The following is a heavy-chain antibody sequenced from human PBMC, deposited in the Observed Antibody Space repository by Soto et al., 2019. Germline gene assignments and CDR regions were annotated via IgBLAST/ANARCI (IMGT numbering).Heavy chain of an antibody. CDR1: VASISSYY. Sequence: SETLSLTCTVSVASISSYYWSWIRQPPGKGLEWIGYIYYSGSTNYNPSLKSRVTISVDTSKNQFSLKLSSVTAADTAVYYCASSNIAAAGFYYYALDVCGRGTTVT. D-gene: IGHD6-13*01. J-gene: IGHJ6*02. V-gene: IGHV4-59*01. CDR2: IYYSGST. CDR3: ASSNIAAAGFYYYALDV.